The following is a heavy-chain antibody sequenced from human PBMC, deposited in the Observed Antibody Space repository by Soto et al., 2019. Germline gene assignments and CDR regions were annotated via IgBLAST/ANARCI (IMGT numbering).Heavy chain of an antibody. J-gene: IGHJ4*02. V-gene: IGHV3-23*01. Sequence: EVQLLESGGGLVQPGGSLRLSCAASGFTFSSYAMSWVRQAPGKGLEWVSAISGSGGSTYYADSVKGRFTISRDNSKNTLYLQMNSLRAEDTSVYYCAKDLREAWALRYFDYWGQGTLVTVSS. CDR1: GFTFSSYA. CDR3: AKDLREAWALRYFDY. CDR2: ISGSGGST. D-gene: IGHD1-26*01.